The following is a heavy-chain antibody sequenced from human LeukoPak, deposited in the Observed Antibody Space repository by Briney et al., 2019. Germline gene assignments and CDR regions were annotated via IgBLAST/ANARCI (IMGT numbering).Heavy chain of an antibody. V-gene: IGHV1-46*01. Sequence: ASVKVSCKASGYTFTRYYMHWVRQAPGQGLEWMAIINPSGGSTNYAQKFQGRVTMTRDTSTSTVYMELSSLRSEDTAVYYCARDPRPSYDSSDYYYPGDYWGQGTLVTVSS. CDR1: GYTFTRYY. CDR2: INPSGGST. D-gene: IGHD3-22*01. J-gene: IGHJ4*02. CDR3: ARDPRPSYDSSDYYYPGDY.